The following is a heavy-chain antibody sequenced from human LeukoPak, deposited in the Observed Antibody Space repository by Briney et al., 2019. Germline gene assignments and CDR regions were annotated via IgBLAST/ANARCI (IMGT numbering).Heavy chain of an antibody. V-gene: IGHV4-39*01. CDR1: GGSISSSSYY. CDR3: ARRGGYSSTLGTVY. Sequence: PSETLSLTCTVSGGSISSSSYYWGWIRQPPGKGLEWIGSIYYSGNTYYNPSLKSRVTISVDTSKNQFSLKLSSVTAADTAVYYCARRGGYSSTLGTVYCGQGTLVTVSS. J-gene: IGHJ4*02. CDR2: IYYSGNT. D-gene: IGHD6-13*01.